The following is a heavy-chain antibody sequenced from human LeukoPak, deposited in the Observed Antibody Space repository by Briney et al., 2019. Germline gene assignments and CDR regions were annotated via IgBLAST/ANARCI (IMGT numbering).Heavy chain of an antibody. CDR1: GGSISSSNW. Sequence: PSGTLSLTSAVSGGSISSSNWWSWVRPPPGKGPEWIGEIYHSGSTNYNPSLKSRVTISVDKSKNPFSLKLSSVTAAATAVYYCARGRYSYGPHYFDYWGQGTLVTVSS. V-gene: IGHV4-4*02. CDR3: ARGRYSYGPHYFDY. D-gene: IGHD5-18*01. CDR2: IYHSGST. J-gene: IGHJ4*02.